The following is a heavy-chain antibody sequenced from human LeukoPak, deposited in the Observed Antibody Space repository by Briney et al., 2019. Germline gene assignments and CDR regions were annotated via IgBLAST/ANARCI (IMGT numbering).Heavy chain of an antibody. CDR2: IYYSGST. D-gene: IGHD1-26*01. CDR3: AKSGGYGLIDY. J-gene: IGHJ4*02. V-gene: IGHV4-59*08. CDR1: GGSISSYY. Sequence: PSETLSLTCTVSGGSISSYYWSWIRQPPGKGLEWIGYIYYSGSTNYNPSLKSRVTISVDTSNNQFSLKLTSVTAADTAVYYCAKSGGYGLIDYWGQGTLVTVSS.